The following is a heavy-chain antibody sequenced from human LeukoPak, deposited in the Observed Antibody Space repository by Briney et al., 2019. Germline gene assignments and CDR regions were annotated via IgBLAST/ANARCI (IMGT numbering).Heavy chain of an antibody. CDR1: GYTFTSYG. Sequence: ASVTVSCTASGYTFTSYGISWVRQAPGQGLEWMGWISAYNGNTNYAQKLQGRVTMTTDTSTSTAYMELRSLRSDDTAVYYCARDHPRSYYDFWSGYYRFDYWGQGTLVTVS. D-gene: IGHD3-3*01. CDR2: ISAYNGNT. J-gene: IGHJ4*02. V-gene: IGHV1-18*01. CDR3: ARDHPRSYYDFWSGYYRFDY.